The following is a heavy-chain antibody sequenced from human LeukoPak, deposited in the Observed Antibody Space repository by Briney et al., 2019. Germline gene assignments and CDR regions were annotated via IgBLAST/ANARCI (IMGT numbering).Heavy chain of an antibody. CDR2: ISYDGSNK. CDR3: ARVADFWSGYYDY. V-gene: IGHV3-30-3*01. D-gene: IGHD3-3*01. Sequence: QAGGSLRLSCAASGFTFSSYAMHWVRQAPGKGLEWVAVISYDGSNKYYADSVKGRFTISRDNSKNTLYLQMNSLRAEDTAVYYCARVADFWSGYYDYWGQGTLDTVSS. J-gene: IGHJ4*02. CDR1: GFTFSSYA.